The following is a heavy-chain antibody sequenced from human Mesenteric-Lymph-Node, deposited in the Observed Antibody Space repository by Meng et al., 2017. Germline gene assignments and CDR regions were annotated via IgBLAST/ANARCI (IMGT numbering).Heavy chain of an antibody. CDR2: IEYDGSQK. CDR3: ARRDGPYGDYAVY. Sequence: GGSLRLSCAASGFTFSTYSMNWVRQAPGKGLEWVAHIEYDGSQKYYVDSVKGRFTISRDNAKNSLYLQMNSLRTEDTAVYYCARRDGPYGDYAVYWGQGTLVTVSS. J-gene: IGHJ4*02. D-gene: IGHD4-17*01. CDR1: GFTFSTYS. V-gene: IGHV3-7*01.